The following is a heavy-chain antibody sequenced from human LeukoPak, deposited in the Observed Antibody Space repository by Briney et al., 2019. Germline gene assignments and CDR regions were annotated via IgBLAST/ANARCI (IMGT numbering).Heavy chain of an antibody. CDR3: ARGVRKVLKFIDF. J-gene: IGHJ4*02. Sequence: GGSLRLSCEASGFTFSSYSIVWIRQAPGKGLEWVASISSTSLYPYYADSVQGRFIVSRDNANNSAYLQTHSLRADDTAVYFCARGVRKVLKFIDFWGPGTMVAVSS. V-gene: IGHV3-21*01. CDR2: ISSTSLYP. D-gene: IGHD3-10*01. CDR1: GFTFSSYS.